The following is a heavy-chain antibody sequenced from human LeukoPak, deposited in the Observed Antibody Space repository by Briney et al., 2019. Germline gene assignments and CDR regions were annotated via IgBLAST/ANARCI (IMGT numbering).Heavy chain of an antibody. CDR1: GGSFSGYY. CDR3: ARGGGTIFGVVHYYY. Sequence: SETLSLTCAVYGGSFSGYYWSWIRQPPGKGLEWIGEINHSGSTNYNPSLKSRVTISVDTSKNQFSLRLSSVTAADTAVYYCARGGGTIFGVVHYYYWGQGTLVTVSS. CDR2: INHSGST. D-gene: IGHD3-3*01. V-gene: IGHV4-34*01. J-gene: IGHJ4*02.